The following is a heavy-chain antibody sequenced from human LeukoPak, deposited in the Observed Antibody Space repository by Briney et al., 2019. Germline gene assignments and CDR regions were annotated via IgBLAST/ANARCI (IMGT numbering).Heavy chain of an antibody. CDR3: AKDPYCSSTSCYGMDV. D-gene: IGHD2-2*01. CDR1: GFTFSSYA. Sequence: PGRSLRLSCAASGFTFSSYAMSWVRQAPGKGLEWVSAISGSGGSTYYAASVKGRFTISRDNSKNTLYLQMNSLRAEDTAVYYCAKDPYCSSTSCYGMDVWGQGTTVTVSS. V-gene: IGHV3-23*01. CDR2: ISGSGGST. J-gene: IGHJ6*02.